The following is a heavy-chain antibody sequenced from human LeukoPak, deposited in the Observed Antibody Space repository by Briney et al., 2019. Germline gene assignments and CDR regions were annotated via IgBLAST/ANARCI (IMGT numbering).Heavy chain of an antibody. CDR2: ITHSGST. V-gene: IGHV4-34*01. CDR1: GGSFSGYY. Sequence: SETLSLTCAVYGGSFSGYYWTWIRPLPGKGLEWIGEITHSGSTNYNPSLKSRVTISVDTSKNQFSLKLSSVTAADTAVYYCARGTVTTWYYYYYYYMDVWGKGTTVTVSS. J-gene: IGHJ6*03. D-gene: IGHD4-11*01. CDR3: ARGTVTTWYYYYYYYMDV.